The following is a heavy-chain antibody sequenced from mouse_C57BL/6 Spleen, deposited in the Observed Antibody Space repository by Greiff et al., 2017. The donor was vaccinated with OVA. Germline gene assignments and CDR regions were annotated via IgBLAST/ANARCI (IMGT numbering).Heavy chain of an antibody. CDR3: ARHGWNDGYPWFAY. J-gene: IGHJ3*01. CDR1: GFSLTSYG. Sequence: VKLMESGPGLVAPSQSLSITCTVSGFSLTSYGVHWVRQPPGKGLEWLVVIWSDGSTTYNSALKSRLSISKDNSKSQVFLKMNSLHTEDTAMYYCARHGWNDGYPWFAYWGQGTLVTVSA. D-gene: IGHD2-3*01. V-gene: IGHV2-6-1*01. CDR2: IWSDGST.